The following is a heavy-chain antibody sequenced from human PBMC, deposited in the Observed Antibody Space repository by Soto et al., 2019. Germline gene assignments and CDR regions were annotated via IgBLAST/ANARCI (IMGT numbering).Heavy chain of an antibody. Sequence: GGSLRLSCAASGFTLTNYAMTWVRQAPGKGLEWVSISSGSGSGGSTNYADSVKGRFTISRDNSKNTLYLQMNSLRVEDTAVYYCAKDRDDYRNYVFDYWGQGTLVTVSS. V-gene: IGHV3-23*01. CDR3: AKDRDDYRNYVFDY. D-gene: IGHD4-4*01. CDR1: GFTLTNYA. CDR2: SSGSGSGGST. J-gene: IGHJ4*02.